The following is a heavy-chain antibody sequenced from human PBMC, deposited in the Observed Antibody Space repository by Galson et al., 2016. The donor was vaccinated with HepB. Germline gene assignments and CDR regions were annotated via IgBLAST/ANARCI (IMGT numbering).Heavy chain of an antibody. CDR1: GFTFSSST. CDR3: ARSGAYHTLDV. Sequence: SLRLSCAASGFTFSSSTINWVRQAPGKGLEWVSSISSTGSSIYYADSLKGRFTVSRDNAKNSLFLQMNSLRAEDTAVYYCARSGAYHTLDVWGQGTTVTVSS. CDR2: ISSTGSSI. D-gene: IGHD3-16*01. J-gene: IGHJ6*02. V-gene: IGHV3-21*01.